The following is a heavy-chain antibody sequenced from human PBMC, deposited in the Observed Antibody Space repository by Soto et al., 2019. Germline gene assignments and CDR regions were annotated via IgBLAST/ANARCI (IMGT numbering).Heavy chain of an antibody. Sequence: AASVKVSCKASGYTFTSYGITWVRHAPGQGLEWVGWISPYDGDTHQGQTLQGRVTMTTETSTRTAQMELRSVRSDDPAVYYGERNRIKWQYDQNNYQKYGMDIWGQGTTVNVSS. D-gene: IGHD5-12*01. V-gene: IGHV1-18*01. CDR2: ISPYDGDT. CDR1: GYTFTSYG. CDR3: ERNRIKWQYDQNNYQKYGMDI. J-gene: IGHJ6*02.